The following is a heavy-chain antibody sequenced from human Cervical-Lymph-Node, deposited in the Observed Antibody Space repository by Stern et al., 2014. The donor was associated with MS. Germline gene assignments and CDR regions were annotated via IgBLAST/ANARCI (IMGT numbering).Heavy chain of an antibody. D-gene: IGHD2-2*01. CDR3: ARHCSSSSCYRYYGMDV. CDR1: GFTSSSYG. V-gene: IGHV3-21*01. J-gene: IGHJ6*02. Sequence: EVQLVESGGGLLKPGGSLRLSCAASGFTSSSYGMHWVRQAPGKGLEWVSSISSSGSNKYYADSVKGRLTISRDNAKNSLYLQMNSLRAEDTGIYYCARHCSSSSCYRYYGMDVWGQGTTVTVSS. CDR2: ISSSGSNK.